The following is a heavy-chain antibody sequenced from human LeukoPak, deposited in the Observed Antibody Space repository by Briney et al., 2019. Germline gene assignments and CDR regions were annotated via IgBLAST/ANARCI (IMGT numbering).Heavy chain of an antibody. V-gene: IGHV4-39*01. CDR1: GGSTSSSIYY. D-gene: IGHD4-17*01. Sequence: SETLSLTCTVSGGSTSSSIYYWGWIRQPPGKGLDWIGTMYYSGSTYYNPSLKSRVTISLDRTKNQLSLKLSSVTAADTAVYYCASGDGDYASNKFDYWGQGTLVTVSS. CDR3: ASGDGDYASNKFDY. CDR2: MYYSGST. J-gene: IGHJ4*02.